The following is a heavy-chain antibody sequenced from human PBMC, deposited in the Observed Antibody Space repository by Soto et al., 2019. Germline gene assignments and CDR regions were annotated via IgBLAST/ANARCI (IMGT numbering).Heavy chain of an antibody. D-gene: IGHD2-8*01. CDR1: GFTFSDYY. Sequence: GGSLRLSCAASGFTFSDYYMSWIRQAPGKGLEWVSYISSSGSTIYYADSVKGRFTISRDNAKNSLYLQMNSLRAEDTAVYYCARDPGMVYAIRYYYGMDVWGQGTTVTISS. V-gene: IGHV3-11*01. J-gene: IGHJ6*02. CDR2: ISSSGSTI. CDR3: ARDPGMVYAIRYYYGMDV.